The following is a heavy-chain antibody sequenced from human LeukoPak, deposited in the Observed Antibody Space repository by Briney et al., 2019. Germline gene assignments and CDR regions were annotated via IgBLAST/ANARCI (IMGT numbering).Heavy chain of an antibody. V-gene: IGHV3-30-3*01. CDR2: ISYDGSNK. CDR1: GFTFSSYA. D-gene: IGHD3-22*01. J-gene: IGHJ4*02. CDR3: ARDSDSSGYYGYYFDY. Sequence: GGSLRLSCAASGFTFSSYAMHWVRQAPGKGLEWVAVISYDGSNKYYADSVKGRFTISRDNSKNTLYLQLNSLRAEDTAVYYCARDSDSSGYYGYYFDYWGQGTLVTVSS.